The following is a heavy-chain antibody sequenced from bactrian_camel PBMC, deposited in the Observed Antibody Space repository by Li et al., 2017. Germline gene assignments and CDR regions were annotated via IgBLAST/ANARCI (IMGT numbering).Heavy chain of an antibody. Sequence: VQLVESGGALVQSGGSLSLSCAASGLTFGDYAMAWVRQAPGKGLEWVSGISNSGGRTRYADSVLGRFTIPRDNAKNTLYLQLNSLKSEDTAVYYCVMGMTSAAALGVFAAQRGRLSDRGTQVTVS. CDR2: ISNSGGRT. CDR1: GLTFGDYA. J-gene: IGHJ4*01. D-gene: IGHD3*01. V-gene: IGHV3S42*01.